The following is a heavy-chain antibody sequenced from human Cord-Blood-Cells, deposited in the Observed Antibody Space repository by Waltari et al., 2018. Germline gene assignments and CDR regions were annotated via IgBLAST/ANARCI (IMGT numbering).Heavy chain of an antibody. CDR3: ASCRYSGYDLYYYYGMDV. V-gene: IGHV1-69*06. CDR1: GGTFSSYA. Sequence: QVQLVQSGAEVKKPGSSVKVSCKASGGTFSSYAISWVRQAPGQGLEWMGGIIPICGTANYAQKFQGRVTITADKATSTAYMELSSLRSEDTAVYYCASCRYSGYDLYYYYGMDVWGQGTTVTVSS. J-gene: IGHJ6*02. CDR2: IIPICGTA. D-gene: IGHD5-12*01.